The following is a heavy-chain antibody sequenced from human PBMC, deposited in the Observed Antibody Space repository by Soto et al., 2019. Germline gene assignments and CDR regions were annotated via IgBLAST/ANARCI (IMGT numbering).Heavy chain of an antibody. CDR2: IGGRGNSA. D-gene: IGHD5-12*01. CDR3: VRAGSGYFDL. CDR1: GFIFSSYS. Sequence: PWESXRLSCASSGFIFSSYSIRGVRQAPGKGMELVSVIGGRGNSAYYADSVQGRFKISRDNSKTTMPLHMRSLTDDATATYYCVRAGSGYFDLWGRGTMVTVSS. J-gene: IGHJ3*01. V-gene: IGHV3-23*01.